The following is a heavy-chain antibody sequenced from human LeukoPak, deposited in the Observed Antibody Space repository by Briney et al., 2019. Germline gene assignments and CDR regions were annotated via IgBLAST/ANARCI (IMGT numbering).Heavy chain of an antibody. CDR2: ISYSGST. Sequence: SETLSLTCTVSGGSISSYYWSWIRQPPGKGLEWIGYISYSGSTNYNPSLKSRVTISVDTSKNQFSLKLSSVTAADTAVYYCARDRGFSCCNFDYWGQGTLVTVSS. J-gene: IGHJ4*02. V-gene: IGHV4-59*01. D-gene: IGHD2-2*01. CDR3: ARDRGFSCCNFDY. CDR1: GGSISSYY.